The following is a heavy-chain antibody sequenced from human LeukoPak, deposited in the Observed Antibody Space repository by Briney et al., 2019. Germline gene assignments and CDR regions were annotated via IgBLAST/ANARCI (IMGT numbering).Heavy chain of an antibody. Sequence: GGSLRLSCAASGFTFSSYAMSWVRQAPGKGLEWVSAISGSGGSTYYADSVKGRFTISRDNSKNTLYLQMNSLRAEDTAVYYCAKGGEKGPLYGSGSYLDYWGQGTLVTVSS. CDR2: ISGSGGST. CDR3: AKGGEKGPLYGSGSYLDY. J-gene: IGHJ4*02. CDR1: GFTFSSYA. D-gene: IGHD3-10*01. V-gene: IGHV3-23*01.